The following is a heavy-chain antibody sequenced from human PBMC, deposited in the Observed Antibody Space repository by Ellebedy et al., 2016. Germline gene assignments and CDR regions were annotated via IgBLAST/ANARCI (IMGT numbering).Heavy chain of an antibody. J-gene: IGHJ4*02. V-gene: IGHV4-39*07. CDR1: GGSISTSSYY. Sequence: SETLSLTXTVSGGSISTSSYYWAWIRQPPEKGLEWIGTISHGGNPYYNPSLKSRVTMSADTSKNQFSLKLTSVTAADTAVYYCARDDRDGYNLGLDYWGQGTLVTVSS. CDR2: ISHGGNP. CDR3: ARDDRDGYNLGLDY. D-gene: IGHD5-24*01.